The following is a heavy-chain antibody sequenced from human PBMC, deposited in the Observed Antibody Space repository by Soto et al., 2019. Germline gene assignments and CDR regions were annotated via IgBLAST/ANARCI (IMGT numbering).Heavy chain of an antibody. CDR2: SKSKTDGGAT. D-gene: IGHD2-8*01. Sequence: AGSRRLPSGASGVTLTNAWMSWVRQAPGKGLEWVGRSKSKTDGGATDYAAPVKGRFTISRDDSKKMLYLQMDSLKIEDTAVYYCSTEMVQAARFHYWGQGT. CDR1: GVTLTNAW. CDR3: STEMVQAARFHY. V-gene: IGHV3-15*01. J-gene: IGHJ4*02.